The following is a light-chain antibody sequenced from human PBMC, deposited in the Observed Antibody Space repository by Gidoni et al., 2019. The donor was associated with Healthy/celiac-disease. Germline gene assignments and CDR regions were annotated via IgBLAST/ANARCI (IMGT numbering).Light chain of an antibody. J-gene: IGLJ3*02. V-gene: IGLV4-69*01. CDR1: SGHSSYA. CDR2: LNSDGSH. CDR3: QTWGTGIRWV. Sequence: QLVLTHSPSASASLAASVKLTCTLSSGHSSYAIAWHQQQPEKGPRYLMKLNSDGSHSKGDGIPDRFSGSSSGAERYLTISSLQSEDEADYYCQTWGTGIRWVFGGGTKLTVL.